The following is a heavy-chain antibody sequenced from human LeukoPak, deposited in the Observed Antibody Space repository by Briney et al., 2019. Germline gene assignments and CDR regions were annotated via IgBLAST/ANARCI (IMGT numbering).Heavy chain of an antibody. CDR1: GFTFSDYY. Sequence: GGSLRLSCAASGFTFSDYYMSWIRQAPGKGLEWVSYISSSGSTIYYADSVKGRFTISRDNAKNSLYLQMNSLRAEDTAVYYCARVRYDFWSGYYPGAYDAFDIWGQGTMVTVPS. CDR3: ARVRYDFWSGYYPGAYDAFDI. J-gene: IGHJ3*02. CDR2: ISSSGSTI. D-gene: IGHD3-3*01. V-gene: IGHV3-11*01.